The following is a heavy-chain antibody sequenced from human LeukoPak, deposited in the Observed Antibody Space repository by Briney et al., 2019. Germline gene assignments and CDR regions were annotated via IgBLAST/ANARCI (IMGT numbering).Heavy chain of an antibody. J-gene: IGHJ4*02. CDR1: GGSISSSSYS. Sequence: SETLSLTCTVSGGSISSSSYSWGWIRQPPGKGLEWIGSIYYSGSTYYNPSLKSRVTISVDTSKNQFSLKLSSVTAADTAVYYCARQGIQLWDPYYFDYWGQGTLVTVSS. CDR2: IYYSGST. CDR3: ARQGIQLWDPYYFDY. V-gene: IGHV4-39*01. D-gene: IGHD5-18*01.